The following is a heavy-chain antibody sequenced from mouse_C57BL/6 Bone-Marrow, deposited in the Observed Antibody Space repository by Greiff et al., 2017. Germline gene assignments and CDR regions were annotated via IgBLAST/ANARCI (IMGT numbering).Heavy chain of an antibody. D-gene: IGHD2-3*01. CDR1: GFTFSSYA. CDR2: ISSGGDYI. V-gene: IGHV5-9-1*02. J-gene: IGHJ4*01. CDR3: TRENGYYFYAMDY. Sequence: EVKLMESGEGLVKPGGSLKLSCAASGFTFSSYAMSWVRQTPEKRLEWVAYISSGGDYIYYADTVKGRFTISRDNARNTLYLQMSSLKSEDTAMYDCTRENGYYFYAMDYWGQGTSVTVSS.